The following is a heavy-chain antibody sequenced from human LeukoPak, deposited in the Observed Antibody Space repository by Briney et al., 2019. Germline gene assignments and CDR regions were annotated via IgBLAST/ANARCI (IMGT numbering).Heavy chain of an antibody. CDR1: GGSFSGYY. D-gene: IGHD2-2*02. Sequence: SETLSLTCAVYGGSFSGYYWSWIRQPPGKGLEWIGEINHSGSTNYNPSLKSRVTISVDTSKNQFSLKLSSVTAADTAVYYCARLAPTYYCSSTSCHTNWGQGTLVTVSS. J-gene: IGHJ4*02. CDR2: INHSGST. V-gene: IGHV4-34*01. CDR3: ARLAPTYYCSSTSCHTN.